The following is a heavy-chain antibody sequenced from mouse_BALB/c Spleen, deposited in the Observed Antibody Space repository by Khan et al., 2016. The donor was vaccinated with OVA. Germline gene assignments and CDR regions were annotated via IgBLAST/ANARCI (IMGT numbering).Heavy chain of an antibody. J-gene: IGHJ3*01. CDR3: ARDYWFTY. Sequence: EVQLVESGGDLVKPGGSLKLSCAASGFTFSNYAMSWVRQTPEKRLEWVASSSSGGTTYYQDSVKGRVTISRDNARNILYLQMNSLRSEDTAMFYCARDYWFTYWGQGTLVTVSA. V-gene: IGHV5-6-5*01. CDR2: SSSGGTT. D-gene: IGHD1-1*02. CDR1: GFTFSNYA.